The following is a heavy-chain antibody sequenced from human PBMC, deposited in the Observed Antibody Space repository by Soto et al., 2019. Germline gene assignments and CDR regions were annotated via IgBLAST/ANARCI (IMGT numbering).Heavy chain of an antibody. Sequence: QLQLQESGSGLVKPSQTLSLTCTVSGGSINSGGYSWIWIRQPPGKGLEWIGYIYHTGNTFYNPSLQSRVTISVDQSMNQFSLSLGSVTAAETAMYYCARVERTLSTPFAYGMDVWGQGTTVTVSS. V-gene: IGHV4-30-2*01. D-gene: IGHD2-2*01. CDR2: IYHTGNT. CDR3: ARVERTLSTPFAYGMDV. CDR1: GGSINSGGYS. J-gene: IGHJ6*02.